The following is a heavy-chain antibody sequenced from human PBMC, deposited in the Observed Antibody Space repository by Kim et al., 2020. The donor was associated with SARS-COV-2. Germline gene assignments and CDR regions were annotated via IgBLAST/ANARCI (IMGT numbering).Heavy chain of an antibody. J-gene: IGHJ3*02. CDR2: ISYDGSNK. D-gene: IGHD3-22*01. V-gene: IGHV3-30*04. Sequence: GGSLRLSCAASGFTFSSYAMHWVRQAPGKGLEWVAVISYDGSNKYYADSVKGRFTISRDNSKNTLYLQMNSLRAEDTAVYYCARDSHYYDSSGYYYEVTRGAFDIWGQGTMVTVSS. CDR1: GFTFSSYA. CDR3: ARDSHYYDSSGYYYEVTRGAFDI.